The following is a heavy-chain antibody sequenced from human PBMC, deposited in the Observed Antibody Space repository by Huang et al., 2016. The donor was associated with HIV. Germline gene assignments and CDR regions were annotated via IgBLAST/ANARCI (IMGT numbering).Heavy chain of an antibody. Sequence: QLQLQESGPGLVKPSETLSLTCTVSGGSIRSDTYYWGWIRQPPGKGLEWIGSIYYSGSTCYNPARKRRVTITVDTSNNHFSLRMGSVTAADTAVYYCARLPGSITMIRGVITDPYWGQGTLVTVSS. CDR1: GGSIRSDTYY. V-gene: IGHV4-39*02. CDR3: ARLPGSITMIRGVITDPY. J-gene: IGHJ4*02. D-gene: IGHD3-10*01. CDR2: IYYSGST.